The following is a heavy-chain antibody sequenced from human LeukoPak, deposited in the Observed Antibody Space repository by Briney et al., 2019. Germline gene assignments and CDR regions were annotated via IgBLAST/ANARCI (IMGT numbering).Heavy chain of an antibody. CDR1: GFTFSSYA. CDR3: GLGSGKSDFDY. J-gene: IGHJ4*02. D-gene: IGHD3-10*01. Sequence: GGSLRLSCAASGFTFSSYAMSWVRQAPGKGLEWVARIKKKTDYGTIDYAAPVKGRFIISRDDSKNTLYLQMNSLKTEDTAVYYCGLGSGKSDFDYWGQGTLVTVSS. V-gene: IGHV3-15*01. CDR2: IKKKTDYGTI.